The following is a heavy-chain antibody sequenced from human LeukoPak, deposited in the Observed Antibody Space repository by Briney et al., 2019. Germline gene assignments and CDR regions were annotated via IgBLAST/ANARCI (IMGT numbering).Heavy chain of an antibody. CDR2: ISSSGSTI. V-gene: IGHV3-11*01. J-gene: IGHJ6*02. Sequence: GGSLRLSCAASGFTFSDYYMSWIRQAPGKGLEWVSYISSSGSTIDYADSVKGRFTISRDNAKNSLYLQMNSLRAEDTAVYYCARDLAAAGYYYYYGMDVWGQGTTVTVSS. CDR3: ARDLAAAGYYYYYGMDV. D-gene: IGHD6-13*01. CDR1: GFTFSDYY.